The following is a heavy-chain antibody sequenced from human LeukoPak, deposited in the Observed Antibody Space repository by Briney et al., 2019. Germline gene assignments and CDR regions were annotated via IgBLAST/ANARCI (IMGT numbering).Heavy chain of an antibody. V-gene: IGHV3-21*01. D-gene: IGHD2-15*01. CDR2: VSSSATYI. Sequence: PGGSLRLSCAASGFTFSSYSMRWVRQAPGKGLEWVSSVSSSATYIYYADSVKGRFTISRDNAKNSLYLQMNSLRAEDTAVYYCAREVMVVAATTFWYFDLWGRGTLVTVSS. CDR3: AREVMVVAATTFWYFDL. J-gene: IGHJ2*01. CDR1: GFTFSSYS.